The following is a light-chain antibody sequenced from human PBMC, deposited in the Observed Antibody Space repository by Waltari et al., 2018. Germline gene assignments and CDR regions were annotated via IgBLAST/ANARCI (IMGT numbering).Light chain of an antibody. Sequence: SCRASQSVSRALAVYQQNPGQAPRLLIYGASNRATGIPDRFSGSGSGTDFSLIISRLEPEDFAVYYCQHYVSLPVTFGQGTKVEIK. V-gene: IGKV3-20*01. CDR3: QHYVSLPVT. J-gene: IGKJ1*01. CDR2: GAS. CDR1: QSVSRA.